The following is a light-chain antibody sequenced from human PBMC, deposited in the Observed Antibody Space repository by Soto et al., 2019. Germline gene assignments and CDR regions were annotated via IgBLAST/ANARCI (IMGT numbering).Light chain of an antibody. Sequence: QSALSQPASVSGSPGQSITISCTGTSNDVGYYNYVSWYQQHPGQAPKLMISEVTTRPSGVSDRFSGSKSGNTASLTISRPQAEDEAHYYCRSYTTAYTQVFGGGTKVTVL. CDR3: RSYTTAYTQV. J-gene: IGLJ3*02. CDR1: SNDVGYYNY. CDR2: EVT. V-gene: IGLV2-14*01.